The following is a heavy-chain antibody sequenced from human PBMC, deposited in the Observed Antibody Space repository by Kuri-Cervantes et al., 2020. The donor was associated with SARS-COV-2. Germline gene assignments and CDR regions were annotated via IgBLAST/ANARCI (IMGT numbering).Heavy chain of an antibody. CDR3: VREDSYGYGDY. Sequence: GESLKISCAASGFTFSSYSMNWVRQAPGKGLEWVSSISSSSYIYYADSVKGRFTISRDNAKNSLYLQMNSLRAEDTAVYYCVREDSYGYGDYWGQGTLVTVSS. D-gene: IGHD5-18*01. V-gene: IGHV3-21*01. CDR2: ISSSSYI. J-gene: IGHJ4*02. CDR1: GFTFSSYS.